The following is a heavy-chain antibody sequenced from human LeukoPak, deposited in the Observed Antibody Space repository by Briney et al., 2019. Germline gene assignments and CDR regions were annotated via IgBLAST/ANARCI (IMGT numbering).Heavy chain of an antibody. CDR2: INPNIGGT. J-gene: IGHJ3*02. D-gene: IGHD3-3*01. Sequence: SVKASCKASGYTSTAYYMHCGRQAPGQRPEWLGWINPNIGGTAYTQNFQARVTMTRETSISTAYMELSSLTSDDTGVYFCARDGIFSRVFDAFDIWGEGTMVTVSS. V-gene: IGHV1-2*02. CDR3: ARDGIFSRVFDAFDI. CDR1: GYTSTAYY.